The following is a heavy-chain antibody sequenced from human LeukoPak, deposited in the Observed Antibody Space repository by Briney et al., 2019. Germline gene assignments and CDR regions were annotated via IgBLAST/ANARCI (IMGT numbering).Heavy chain of an antibody. V-gene: IGHV1-2*06. CDR3: ARDRRYYYDSSGVLDY. CDR1: GYTFAGYY. CDR2: INPNSGGT. Sequence: ASVKVSCKASGYTFAGYYMHWVRQAPGQGLEWMGRINPNSGGTNYAQKFQGRVTMTRDTSISTAYMELSRLRSDDTAVYYCARDRRYYYDSSGVLDYWGQGTLVTVSS. J-gene: IGHJ4*02. D-gene: IGHD3-22*01.